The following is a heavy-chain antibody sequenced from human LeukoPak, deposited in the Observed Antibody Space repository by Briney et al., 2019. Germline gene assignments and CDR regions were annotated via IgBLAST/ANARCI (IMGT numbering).Heavy chain of an antibody. CDR1: GYTFTSYG. CDR2: ISAYNGNT. J-gene: IGHJ4*02. Sequence: ASVKVSCQASGYTFTSYGISWVRQAPGQGLEWMGWISAYNGNTNYAQKLQGRVTMTTDTSTSTAYMELRSLRSDDTAVYYCARDHNGDSYFDYWGQGTLVTVSS. V-gene: IGHV1-18*01. D-gene: IGHD4-17*01. CDR3: ARDHNGDSYFDY.